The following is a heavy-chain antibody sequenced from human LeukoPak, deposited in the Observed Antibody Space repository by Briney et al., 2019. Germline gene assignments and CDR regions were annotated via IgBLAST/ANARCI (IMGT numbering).Heavy chain of an antibody. CDR3: ARNGYCGSTSCYARAFDI. J-gene: IGHJ3*02. CDR1: GYTFTGYY. D-gene: IGHD2-2*01. Sequence: GASVEVSCKASGYTFTGYYMHWVRQAPGQGLEWMGWINPNSGGTNYAQKFQGRVTMTRDTSISTAYMELSRLRSDDTAVYYCARNGYCGSTSCYARAFDIWGQGTMVTVSS. V-gene: IGHV1-2*02. CDR2: INPNSGGT.